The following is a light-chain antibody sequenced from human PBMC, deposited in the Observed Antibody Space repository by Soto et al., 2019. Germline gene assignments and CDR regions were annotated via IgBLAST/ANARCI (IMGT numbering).Light chain of an antibody. CDR1: HTSSSW. CDR3: QHYNSYSEA. J-gene: IGKJ1*01. Sequence: DMQMTQSPSTLSGSVGDRVTITCRASHTSSSWLAWYQQKPGKAPKLLIYKASTLKSGVPSRFSGSGSGTEFTLTISSLQPDDFATYYCQHYNSYSEAFGQGTKVDIK. V-gene: IGKV1-5*03. CDR2: KAS.